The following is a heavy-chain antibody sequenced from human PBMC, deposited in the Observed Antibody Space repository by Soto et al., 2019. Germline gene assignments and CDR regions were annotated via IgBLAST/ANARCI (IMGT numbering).Heavy chain of an antibody. V-gene: IGHV3-21*01. CDR1: GFTFSSYS. Sequence: GGSLRLSCAASGFTFSSYSMNWVRQAPGKGLEWVPSISSSSSYIYYADSVKGRFTISRDNAKNSLYLQMNSLRAEDTAVYYCARAGGEDYCGGDCYSESYYGMDVWGQGTTVTVSS. CDR2: ISSSSSYI. D-gene: IGHD2-21*02. J-gene: IGHJ6*02. CDR3: ARAGGEDYCGGDCYSESYYGMDV.